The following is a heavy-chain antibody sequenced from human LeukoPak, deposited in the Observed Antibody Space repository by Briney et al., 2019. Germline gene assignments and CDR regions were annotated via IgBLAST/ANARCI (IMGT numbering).Heavy chain of an antibody. J-gene: IGHJ3*02. V-gene: IGHV1-69*04. D-gene: IGHD6-13*01. CDR1: GGTFSSYA. CDR3: ARVGQVAAAGTDAFDI. Sequence: ASVKVSCKASGGTFSSYAISWVRQAPGQGLEWMGRIIPILGIANYAQKFQGRVTVTADKSTSTAYMELSSLRSEDTAVYYCARVGQVAAAGTDAFDIWGQGTMVTVSS. CDR2: IIPILGIA.